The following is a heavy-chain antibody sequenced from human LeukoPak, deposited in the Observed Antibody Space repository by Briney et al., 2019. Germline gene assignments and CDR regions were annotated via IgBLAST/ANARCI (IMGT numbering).Heavy chain of an antibody. CDR3: ARDKGLRYFDWLGFDP. V-gene: IGHV4-59*01. D-gene: IGHD3-9*01. CDR1: GGSISSYY. Sequence: SETLSLTCTVSGGSISSYYWSWIRQPPGKGLEWIGYIYYSGSTNYNPSLKSRVTISVDTSKNQFSLKLSSVTAADTAVYYCARDKGLRYFDWLGFDPWGQGTLVTVFS. CDR2: IYYSGST. J-gene: IGHJ5*02.